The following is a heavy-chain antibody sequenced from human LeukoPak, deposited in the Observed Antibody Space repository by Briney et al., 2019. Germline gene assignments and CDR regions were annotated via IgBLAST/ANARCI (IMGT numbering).Heavy chain of an antibody. CDR1: GFTFSNHA. J-gene: IGHJ4*02. D-gene: IGHD2-15*01. V-gene: IGHV3-23*01. Sequence: GGSLRLSCAASGFTFSNHAMNWVRQAPGKGLEWVSIISGSGSVTYYADSVKGRFTISRDNSKNTLYLQMNSLIAEDTAVYYCAKTSVGEGRIIGSGYFDHWGQGTLVTVSS. CDR3: AKTSVGEGRIIGSGYFDH. CDR2: ISGSGSVT.